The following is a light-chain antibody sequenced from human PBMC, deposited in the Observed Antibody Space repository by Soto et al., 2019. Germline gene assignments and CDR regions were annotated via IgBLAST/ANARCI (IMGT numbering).Light chain of an antibody. Sequence: QSVLTQPASVSGSPGQSITISCTGTSSDVGGYNYVSWYQQHPGKAPKLMIYEVSNRPSGVSNRFSGSKSGNTASLTISGRQADDEAEYYCSSYTTSSPHWVFGGGTQLTVL. V-gene: IGLV2-14*01. J-gene: IGLJ3*02. CDR2: EVS. CDR3: SSYTTSSPHWV. CDR1: SSDVGGYNY.